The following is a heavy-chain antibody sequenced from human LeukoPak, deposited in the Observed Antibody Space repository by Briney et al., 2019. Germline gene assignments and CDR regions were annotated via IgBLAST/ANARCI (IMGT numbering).Heavy chain of an antibody. J-gene: IGHJ4*02. V-gene: IGHV3-30-3*01. D-gene: IGHD3-22*01. CDR1: GFTFSSYA. CDR2: ISYDGSNK. Sequence: GRSLRLSCAASGFTFSSYAMHWVRQAPGKGLECVAVISYDGSNKYYADSVKGRFTISRDNSKNTLYLQMNSLRAEDTAVYYCASYYYDSSGYLDYWGQGTLVTVSS. CDR3: ASYYYDSSGYLDY.